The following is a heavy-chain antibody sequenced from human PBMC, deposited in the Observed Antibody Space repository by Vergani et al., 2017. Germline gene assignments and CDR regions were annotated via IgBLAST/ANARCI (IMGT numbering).Heavy chain of an antibody. D-gene: IGHD5-18*01. CDR2: IYTSGST. CDR1: GGSFSGYY. CDR3: ARHRGYSYGDYDY. J-gene: IGHJ4*02. Sequence: QVQLQQWGAGLLKPSETLSLTCAVYGGSFSGYYWSWIRQPPGKGLEWIGYIYTSGSTKYNPSLKSRVTIAVDTSKNQFALKLSSVTAADTAVYYCARHRGYSYGDYDYWGQGTLVTVSS. V-gene: IGHV4-59*10.